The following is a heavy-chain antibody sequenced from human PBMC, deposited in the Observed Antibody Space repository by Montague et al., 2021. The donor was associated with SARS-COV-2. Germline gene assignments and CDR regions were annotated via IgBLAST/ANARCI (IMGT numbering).Heavy chain of an antibody. J-gene: IGHJ6*02. CDR2: IFHSGTI. D-gene: IGHD6-13*01. Sequence: SETLSLTCRVSGDSISTSTWWTWVRQTPGKGLEWIGEIFHSGTINYNPSLKSRVSISVDKSNNQFSLRLSSLIAADTAVYYCATLSTRTAAGTRDYFGLDVWGQGTTVVVSS. CDR3: ATLSTRTAAGTRDYFGLDV. V-gene: IGHV4-4*02. CDR1: GDSISTSTW.